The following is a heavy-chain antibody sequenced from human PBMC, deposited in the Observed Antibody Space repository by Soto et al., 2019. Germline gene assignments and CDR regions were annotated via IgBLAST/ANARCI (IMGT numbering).Heavy chain of an antibody. V-gene: IGHV4-34*01. D-gene: IGHD2-2*01. J-gene: IGHJ5*02. Sequence: QVQLQQWGAGLLKPSETLSLTCAVYGGSFSGYYWSWIRQPPGKGLEWIGEINHSGSTNYNPSLKSRVTISVDTSKNQVSRKRSSVTAADTAVYYGARGRGVVVPAAYNWFDPGGQGTRVTVSS. CDR1: GGSFSGYY. CDR3: ARGRGVVVPAAYNWFDP. CDR2: INHSGST.